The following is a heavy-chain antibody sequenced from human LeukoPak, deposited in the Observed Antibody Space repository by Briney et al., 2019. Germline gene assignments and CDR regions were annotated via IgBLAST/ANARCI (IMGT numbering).Heavy chain of an antibody. CDR1: GFTFSTYA. Sequence: GGSLRLSCAASGFTFSTYAIHWVRQAPGKGLEWVAVISYDGNNKYYADSVKGRFTISRDNSKNTLYLQMNSLRAEDTAVYYCAGDRATSYFDYWGQGALVTISS. D-gene: IGHD1-26*01. J-gene: IGHJ4*02. V-gene: IGHV3-30*04. CDR3: AGDRATSYFDY. CDR2: ISYDGNNK.